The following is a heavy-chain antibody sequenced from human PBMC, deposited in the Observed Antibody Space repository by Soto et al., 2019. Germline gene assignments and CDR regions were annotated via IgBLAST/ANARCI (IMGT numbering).Heavy chain of an antibody. Sequence: SVKVSCKASGYTFTSYGISWVRQAPGQGLEWMGWISAYNGNTNYAQKLQGRVTMTTDTSTSTAYMELRSLRSDDTAVYYCARDASGGKVLGSGSYAPFEYYSGMGGWGKGTKVTVAS. D-gene: IGHD3-10*01. CDR2: ISAYNGNT. J-gene: IGHJ6*04. CDR1: GYTFTSYG. CDR3: ARDASGGKVLGSGSYAPFEYYSGMGG. V-gene: IGHV1-18*04.